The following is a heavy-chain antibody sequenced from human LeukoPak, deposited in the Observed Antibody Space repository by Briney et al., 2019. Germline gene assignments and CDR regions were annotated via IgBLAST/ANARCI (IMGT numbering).Heavy chain of an antibody. J-gene: IGHJ4*02. CDR2: IDHSGNT. CDR1: GYSINSGYC. Sequence: SETLSLTCAVSGYSINSGYCWGWIRPPPGKGLEWIGGIDHSGNTHYNPSLKNRVTISADTSKNEFSLKLSSVTATDTAVYYCARVPHSVEGSMKAVFIHYFDYWGQGSLVTVSS. CDR3: ARVPHSVEGSMKAVFIHYFDY. D-gene: IGHD3-22*01. V-gene: IGHV4-38-2*01.